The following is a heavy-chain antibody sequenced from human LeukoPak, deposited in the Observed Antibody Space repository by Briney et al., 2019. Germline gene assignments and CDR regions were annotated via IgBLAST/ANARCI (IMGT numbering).Heavy chain of an antibody. D-gene: IGHD5-18*01. CDR3: ARDIDPGYSYGYWDY. Sequence: GGSLRLSCAASGFTFSSYGMHWVRQAPGKGLEWVAVMWYDGSSQYYPDSVKGRFTISRDSSKNTLYLQMNSLRAEDTALYYCARDIDPGYSYGYWDYWGQGSLVTVSS. CDR1: GFTFSSYG. V-gene: IGHV3-33*01. CDR2: MWYDGSSQ. J-gene: IGHJ4*02.